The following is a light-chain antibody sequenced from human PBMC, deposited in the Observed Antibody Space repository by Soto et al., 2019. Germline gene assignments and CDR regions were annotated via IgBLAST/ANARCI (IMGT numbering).Light chain of an antibody. Sequence: QSVLTQPPLASGTPGQRVTISCSGSSSNIESNTVTWYQQLPGTAPKLVIYSNYDRPSGVPDRFSGSTSGTSASLVIRGLQSEDEADYYCAAWDDILNGYVFGGGTKLTVL. CDR2: SNY. CDR1: SSNIESNT. J-gene: IGLJ1*01. CDR3: AAWDDILNGYV. V-gene: IGLV1-44*01.